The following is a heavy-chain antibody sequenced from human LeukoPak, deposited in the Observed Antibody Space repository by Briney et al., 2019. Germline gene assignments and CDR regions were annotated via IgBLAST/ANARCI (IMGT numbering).Heavy chain of an antibody. Sequence: ASLKVSCKASLYTFTGYYIHWVRQAPGQELEWMGCINPNSGGTNYAQKFQGRVTMTRGTSISTAYMELSRLRSDDTAVYYCARGTWDCSSTSCYSGNSFDPWGQGTLVTVSS. CDR2: INPNSGGT. J-gene: IGHJ5*02. CDR1: LYTFTGYY. V-gene: IGHV1-2*02. D-gene: IGHD2-2*02. CDR3: ARGTWDCSSTSCYSGNSFDP.